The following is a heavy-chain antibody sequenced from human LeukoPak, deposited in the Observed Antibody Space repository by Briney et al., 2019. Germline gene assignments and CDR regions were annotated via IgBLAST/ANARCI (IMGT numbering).Heavy chain of an antibody. CDR3: LGLYDFWTDY. CDR1: GFTFSSYG. V-gene: IGHV3-30*03. Sequence: GGSLRLSCAASGFTFSSYGMHWVRQAAGKGLEWVAVISYDGSNKYYADSVKGRFTISRDNSKNTLYLQMNSLRAEDTAVYYSLGLYDFWTDYWGQGTLVTVSS. J-gene: IGHJ4*02. CDR2: ISYDGSNK. D-gene: IGHD3-3*01.